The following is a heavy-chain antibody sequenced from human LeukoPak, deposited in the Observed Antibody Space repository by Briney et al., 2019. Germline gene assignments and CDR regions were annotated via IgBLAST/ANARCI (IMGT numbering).Heavy chain of an antibody. V-gene: IGHV4-61*08. CDR1: GGSISSGGYY. CDR3: ARILGYCSSTSCYKGWAFDI. D-gene: IGHD2-2*02. J-gene: IGHJ3*02. CDR2: IYYSGST. Sequence: PSQTLSLTCTVSGGSISSGGYYWSWIRQHPGKGLEWIGYIYYSGSTNYNPSLKSRVTISVDTSKNQFSLKLSSVTAADTAVYYCARILGYCSSTSCYKGWAFDIWGQGTMVTVSS.